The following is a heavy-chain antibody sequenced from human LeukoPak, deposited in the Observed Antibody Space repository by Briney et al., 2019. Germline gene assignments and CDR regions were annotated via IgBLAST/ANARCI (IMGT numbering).Heavy chain of an antibody. CDR1: GFTFSSCS. V-gene: IGHV3-48*02. CDR2: IISSSSTI. CDR3: ARDPHIAAAGTIFDY. Sequence: GGSLRLSCAVSGFTFSSCSMNWVRQAPGKGLEWVSYIISSSSTIYYADSVKGRFTISRDNAKNSLYLQMNSLRDEDSAVYYCARDPHIAAAGTIFDYWGQGTLVTVSS. D-gene: IGHD6-13*01. J-gene: IGHJ4*02.